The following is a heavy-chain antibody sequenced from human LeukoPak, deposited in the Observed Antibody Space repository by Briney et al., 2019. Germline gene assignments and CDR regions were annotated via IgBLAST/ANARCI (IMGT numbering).Heavy chain of an antibody. J-gene: IGHJ5*02. D-gene: IGHD6-13*01. CDR2: IYYSGST. CDR1: GGSISSYY. CDR3: ARQDVEAAVPMSLLRHWFDP. V-gene: IGHV4-59*01. Sequence: SETLSLTCTISGGSISSYYWSWIRQPPGKGLEWIGYIYYSGSTNYNPSLKSRVTISVDTSKNQFSLKLSSVTAADTAVYYCARQDVEAAVPMSLLRHWFDPWGQGTLVTVSS.